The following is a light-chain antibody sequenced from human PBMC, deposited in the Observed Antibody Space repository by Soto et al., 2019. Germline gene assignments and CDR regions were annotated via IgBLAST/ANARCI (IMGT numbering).Light chain of an antibody. CDR3: QHYNYWPYT. Sequence: EIVMTQSPATLSLSPGERATLSFRASQTIDNTLAWYQRKPGQAPRLLIYDASTRATGVPARFSGSGSGTDFTLTISSLQSEDFAVYYCQHYNYWPYTFGKGTKVDI. CDR1: QTIDNT. J-gene: IGKJ2*01. CDR2: DAS. V-gene: IGKV3-15*01.